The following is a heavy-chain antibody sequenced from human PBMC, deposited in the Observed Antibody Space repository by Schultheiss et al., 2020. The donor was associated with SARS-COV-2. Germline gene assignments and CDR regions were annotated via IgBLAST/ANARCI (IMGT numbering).Heavy chain of an antibody. CDR1: GFTFSSYG. CDR2: ISYDGSNK. V-gene: IGHV3-30*03. CDR3: TTGGSSADY. J-gene: IGHJ4*02. D-gene: IGHD6-6*01. Sequence: GGSLRLSCAASGFTFSSYGMHWVRQAPGKGLEWVAVISYDGSNKYYADSVKGRFTISRDNSKNTLYLQMNSLKTEDTAVYYCTTGGSSADYWGQGTLVTVSS.